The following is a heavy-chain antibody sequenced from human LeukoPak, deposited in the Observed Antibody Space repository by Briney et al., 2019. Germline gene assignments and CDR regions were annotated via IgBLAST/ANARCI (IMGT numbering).Heavy chain of an antibody. D-gene: IGHD6-13*01. CDR2: IRSSGSPT. V-gene: IGHV3-23*01. Sequence: GGSLRLSCVASGSTFGSNDMSWVRQAPGKGLEWVSSIRSSGSPTYYAASVRGRFTISRDNSKNTLYLQMNSLRAEDTAVYYCAKGSNSWSSNWFDPWGQGTLVTVSS. CDR1: GSTFGSND. J-gene: IGHJ5*02. CDR3: AKGSNSWSSNWFDP.